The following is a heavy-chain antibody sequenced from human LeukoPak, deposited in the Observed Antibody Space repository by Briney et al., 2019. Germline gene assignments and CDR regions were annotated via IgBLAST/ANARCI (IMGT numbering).Heavy chain of an antibody. J-gene: IGHJ4*02. V-gene: IGHV3-33*06. D-gene: IGHD5-18*01. CDR3: AKYSSGYNYGFDY. CDR1: GFTFSSYG. CDR2: IWYDGSNK. Sequence: GGSLRLSCAASGFTFSSYGMHWVRQAPGKGLEWVAVIWYDGSNKYYADSVKGRFTISRDNSKNTLYLQMNSLRAEDTAVYYCAKYSSGYNYGFDYWGQGTLVTVSS.